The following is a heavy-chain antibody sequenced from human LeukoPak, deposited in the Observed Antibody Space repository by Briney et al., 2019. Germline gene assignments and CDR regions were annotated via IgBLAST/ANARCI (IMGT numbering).Heavy chain of an antibody. CDR3: ARVGSSGSYNEDY. CDR2: ISSSSTYI. CDR1: GFTFSSYS. D-gene: IGHD1-26*01. J-gene: IGHJ4*02. V-gene: IGHV3-21*01. Sequence: GGSRRLSCAASGFTFSSYSMNWVRQAPGKGLEWVSSISSSSTYIYYADSVKGRFTISRDNAKNSLYLQMNTLRAEDTAVYYCARVGSSGSYNEDYWGQGTLVTVSS.